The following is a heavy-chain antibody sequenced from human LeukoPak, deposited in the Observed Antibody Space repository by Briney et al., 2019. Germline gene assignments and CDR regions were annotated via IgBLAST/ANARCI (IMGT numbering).Heavy chain of an antibody. V-gene: IGHV3-33*01. J-gene: IGHJ4*02. CDR3: ARDQNEGYGDYFYYFDY. CDR1: GFTLSSHG. CDR2: IGYDATNK. Sequence: GGSLRLSCSASGFTLSSHGMHWVRQAPGKGLEWVAVIGYDATNKYYADSVKGRFTVSRDNSKNTMYLQMNSLRAEDTAVYYCARDQNEGYGDYFYYFDYWGQGTLVTVSS. D-gene: IGHD4-17*01.